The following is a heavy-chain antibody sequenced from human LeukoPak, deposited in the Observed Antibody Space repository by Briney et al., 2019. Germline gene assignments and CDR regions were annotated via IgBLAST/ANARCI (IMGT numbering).Heavy chain of an antibody. CDR3: AVNYDSWSGSMDV. CDR2: IWYGGSNK. Sequence: GGSLRLSCAASGFTFSSYGMHWVRQAPGKGLEWVAVIWYGGSNKYYADSVKGRFTISRDNSKNTLYLQMNSLRAEDTAVYYCAVNYDSWSGSMDVWGKGTTVTVSS. J-gene: IGHJ6*03. D-gene: IGHD3-3*01. CDR1: GFTFSSYG. V-gene: IGHV3-33*08.